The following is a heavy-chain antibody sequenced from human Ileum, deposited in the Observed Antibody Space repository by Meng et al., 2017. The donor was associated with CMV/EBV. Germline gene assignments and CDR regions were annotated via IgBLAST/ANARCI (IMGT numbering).Heavy chain of an antibody. J-gene: IGHJ4*02. V-gene: IGHV3-72*01. D-gene: IGHD1-1*01. CDR1: GCTFTDHC. CDR2: YGNEANSCTT. CDR3: ARRLRNDPAADY. Sequence: GGSLRLSCAASGCTFTDHCMDWVRQAPGKGLEWVGRYGNEANSCTTSYAASVIGRFTISRDDSKSSLYLQMNSLKSEDTAVYYCARRLRNDPAADYGGQGTLVTVSS.